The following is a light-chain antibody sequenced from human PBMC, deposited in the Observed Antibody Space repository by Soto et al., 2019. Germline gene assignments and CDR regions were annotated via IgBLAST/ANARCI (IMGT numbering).Light chain of an antibody. Sequence: DTQMTQSKAAMSSSVGDIVTITCRASQGISNYLAWFQQKPGKVPKRLIYKASTLKSGVPSRFSGSGSGTEFTLTISSLQPDDFATYYCQHYNSYSEAVGQGAKVAIK. CDR2: KAS. J-gene: IGKJ1*01. CDR1: QGISNY. V-gene: IGKV1-17*03. CDR3: QHYNSYSEA.